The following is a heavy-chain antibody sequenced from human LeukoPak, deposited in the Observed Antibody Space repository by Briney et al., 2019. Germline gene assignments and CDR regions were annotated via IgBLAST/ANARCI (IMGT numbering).Heavy chain of an antibody. Sequence: ASVKVSCKASGCTFTSYDINWVRQATGQGLEWMGWMNPNSGNTGYAQKFQGRVTMTRNTSISTAYMELSSLRSEDTAVYYCARGPPGGWFGELSYDYWGQGTLVTVSS. CDR1: GCTFTSYD. V-gene: IGHV1-8*01. J-gene: IGHJ4*02. CDR2: MNPNSGNT. D-gene: IGHD3-10*01. CDR3: ARGPPGGWFGELSYDY.